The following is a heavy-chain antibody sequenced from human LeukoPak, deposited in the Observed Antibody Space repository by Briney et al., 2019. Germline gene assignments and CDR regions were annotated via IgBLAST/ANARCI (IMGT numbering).Heavy chain of an antibody. V-gene: IGHV3-23*01. J-gene: IGHJ4*02. CDR2: ISGSGGST. CDR3: APRVVGSAPFDY. D-gene: IGHD2-15*01. Sequence: GGTLRLSCAASGFTFSSYGMSWVRQAPGKGLEWVSAISGSGGSTYYADSVKGRFTISRDNSKNTLYLQMNNLRAEDTAVYYCAPRVVGSAPFDYWGQGTLVTVSS. CDR1: GFTFSSYG.